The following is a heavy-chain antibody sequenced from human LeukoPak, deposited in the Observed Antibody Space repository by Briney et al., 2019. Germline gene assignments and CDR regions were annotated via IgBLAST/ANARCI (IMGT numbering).Heavy chain of an antibody. CDR3: ARGGGGGSYWTLEGMDV. V-gene: IGHV3-30-3*01. CDR2: ISYDETDK. J-gene: IGHJ6*02. Sequence: GASLRLSCVASGFTFNDYAIHWVRQAPGKGLEWVAVISYDETDKYYADSVKGRFTISRDNSKNTLYLQMSSLRPEDTAVYYCARGGGGGSYWTLEGMDVWGQGTTVTVSS. D-gene: IGHD1-26*01. CDR1: GFTFNDYA.